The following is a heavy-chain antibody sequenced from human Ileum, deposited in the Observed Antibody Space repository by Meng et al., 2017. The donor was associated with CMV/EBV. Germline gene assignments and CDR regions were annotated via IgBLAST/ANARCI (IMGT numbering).Heavy chain of an antibody. CDR1: GFTVSSNY. D-gene: IGHD5-18*01. Sequence: EVRLVESGGALIRPGGSPRVSWSASGFTVSSNYISWVRQAPGKGLEWVSHIYADGSTYYADSVKGRFTISRDNPKNTLYLQMNTLRAEDTAVFYCARTVGYTYGLGNWGQGTLVTVSS. J-gene: IGHJ4*02. CDR3: ARTVGYTYGLGN. CDR2: IYADGST. V-gene: IGHV3-53*01.